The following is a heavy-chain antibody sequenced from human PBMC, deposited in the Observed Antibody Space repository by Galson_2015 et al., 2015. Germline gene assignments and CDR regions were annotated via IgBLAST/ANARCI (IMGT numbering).Heavy chain of an antibody. CDR1: GFTFSDYC. V-gene: IGHV3-11*01. D-gene: IGHD6-19*01. J-gene: IGHJ3*02. Sequence: SLRLSCAASGFTFSDYCMSWVRQAPGKGLEWVSYISSSGSTIYYADSVKGRFTISRDNAKNSLYLQMNSLRAEDTAVYYCARPYSSGWFDAFDIWGQGTMVTVSS. CDR3: ARPYSSGWFDAFDI. CDR2: ISSSGSTI.